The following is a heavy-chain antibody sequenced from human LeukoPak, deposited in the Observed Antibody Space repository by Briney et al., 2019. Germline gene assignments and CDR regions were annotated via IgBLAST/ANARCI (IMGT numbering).Heavy chain of an antibody. J-gene: IGHJ4*02. CDR1: GFSFSNAW. D-gene: IGHD6-13*01. CDR2: ISGSGGST. CDR3: AKDGYTSSWYHFDY. V-gene: IGHV3-23*01. Sequence: HAGGSLRLSCAASGFSFSNAWISWVRQAPGKGLEWVSAISGSGGSTYYADSVKGRFTISRDNSKSALFLQMNSLRAEDSAVYYCAKDGYTSSWYHFDYWGQGTLVTVSS.